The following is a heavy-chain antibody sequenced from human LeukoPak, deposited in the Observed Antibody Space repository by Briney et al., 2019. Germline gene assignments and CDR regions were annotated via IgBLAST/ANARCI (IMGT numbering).Heavy chain of an antibody. D-gene: IGHD2-21*02. CDR3: ARDMTAHSSAVSGVPGDY. J-gene: IGHJ4*02. CDR2: INWDGSPI. V-gene: IGHV3-43D*03. CDR1: GFSFDDHA. Sequence: PGGSLRLSCAASGFSFDDHAMHWVRQAPGKGLEWVSLINWDGSPIYYGDSVRGRFTISRDNSKNSLFLQMHSLRAEDSAFYYCARDMTAHSSAVSGVPGDYWGQGTLVTVSS.